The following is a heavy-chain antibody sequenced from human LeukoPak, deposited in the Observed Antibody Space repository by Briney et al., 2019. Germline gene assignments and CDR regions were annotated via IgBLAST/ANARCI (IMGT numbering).Heavy chain of an antibody. CDR3: AGQYSGSFLFFEY. V-gene: IGHV3-21*01. D-gene: IGHD1-26*01. Sequence: GRSLRLSSAASGFTFRSYSMDSVCQAPGGRLWRVSSISISSSYIYYADSVKGRLTITRDNAKNSLYLQINSLRAEDTAVYYCAGQYSGSFLFFEYWGQGTLVTVSS. J-gene: IGHJ4*02. CDR1: GFTFRSYS. CDR2: ISISSSYI.